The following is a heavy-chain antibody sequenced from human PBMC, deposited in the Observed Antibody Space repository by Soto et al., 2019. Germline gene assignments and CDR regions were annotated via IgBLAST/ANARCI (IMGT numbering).Heavy chain of an antibody. Sequence: GGSLRLSCAASGFTFSSYAMHWVRQAPGKGLEWVAVISYDGSNKYYADSVKGRFTISRDNSKNTLYLQMNSLRAEDTAVYYCARGQAHSSSSFDYWGQGTLVTVSS. CDR1: GFTFSSYA. CDR3: ARGQAHSSSSFDY. V-gene: IGHV3-30*04. D-gene: IGHD6-6*01. CDR2: ISYDGSNK. J-gene: IGHJ4*02.